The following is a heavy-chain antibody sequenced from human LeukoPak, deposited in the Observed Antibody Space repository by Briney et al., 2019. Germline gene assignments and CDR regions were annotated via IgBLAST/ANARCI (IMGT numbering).Heavy chain of an antibody. J-gene: IGHJ6*02. V-gene: IGHV3-30-3*01. CDR1: GFTFSSYA. Sequence: GGSLRLSCAASGFTFSSYAMHWVRQAPGKGLEWVAVISYDGSNKYYADSVKGRFTISRDNSKNTLYLQMNSLRAEDTAVYYCARTYVVPAAIANYYYGMDVWGQGTTVTVSS. D-gene: IGHD2-2*01. CDR3: ARTYVVPAAIANYYYGMDV. CDR2: ISYDGSNK.